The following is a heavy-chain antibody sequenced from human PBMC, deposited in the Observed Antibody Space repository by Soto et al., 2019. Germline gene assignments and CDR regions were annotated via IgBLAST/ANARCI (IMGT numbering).Heavy chain of an antibody. CDR2: IDPSDSYT. V-gene: IGHV5-10-1*01. CDR3: ARLLGYSFGHQEFFDY. J-gene: IGHJ4*02. CDR1: GYSFTSYW. Sequence: GESLKISCKGSGYSFTSYWISWVRQMPGKGLEWMGRIDPSDSYTNYSPSFQGHVTISADKSISTAYLQWSSLKASDTAMYYCARLLGYSFGHQEFFDYWGQGTPVTVS. D-gene: IGHD5-18*01.